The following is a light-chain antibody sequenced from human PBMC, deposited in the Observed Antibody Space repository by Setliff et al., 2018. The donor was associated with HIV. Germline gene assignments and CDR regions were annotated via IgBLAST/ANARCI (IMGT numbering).Light chain of an antibody. CDR3: SSYTSSSSLTI. CDR1: RSDVGGYNS. J-gene: IGLJ2*01. CDR2: EVS. V-gene: IGLV2-14*03. Sequence: QSVLAQPASVSGSPGQSITISCTGTRSDVGGYNSVSRYQQHPGKVPKVLIYEVSNRPSGVSNRFSGSKSGNTASLTISGLQADDEADYYCSSYTSSSSLTIFGGGTKVTVL.